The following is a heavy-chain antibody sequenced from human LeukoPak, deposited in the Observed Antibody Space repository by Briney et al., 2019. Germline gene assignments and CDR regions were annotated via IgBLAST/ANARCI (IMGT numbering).Heavy chain of an antibody. CDR3: AKDGEQWLVTDGMDV. CDR1: GFTFSSYG. J-gene: IGHJ6*02. Sequence: GSLRLSCAASGFTFSSYGMHWVRQAPGKGLEWVAVIPYDGSNKYYADSVKGRFTISRDNSKNTLYLQMNSLRAEDTAVYYCAKDGEQWLVTDGMDVWGQGTTVTVSS. D-gene: IGHD6-19*01. CDR2: IPYDGSNK. V-gene: IGHV3-30*18.